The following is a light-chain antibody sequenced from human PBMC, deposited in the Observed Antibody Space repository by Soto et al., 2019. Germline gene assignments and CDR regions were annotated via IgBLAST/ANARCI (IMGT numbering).Light chain of an antibody. Sequence: QSALTQPRSVSGSPGQSVTISCTGTSSDVGGYNYVSWYQQHPGKAPKLMIYDVSKRPSGVPDRFSGSKSGNTASLTISGLQAEDEADYYCCSYAGSYTLFGGGTKLT. V-gene: IGLV2-11*01. CDR3: CSYAGSYTL. CDR2: DVS. CDR1: SSDVGGYNY. J-gene: IGLJ2*01.